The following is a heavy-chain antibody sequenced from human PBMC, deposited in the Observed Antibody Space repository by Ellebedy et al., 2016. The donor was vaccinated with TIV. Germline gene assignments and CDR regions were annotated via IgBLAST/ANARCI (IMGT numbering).Heavy chain of an antibody. CDR1: GGSISSSNW. CDR3: ARGRGYYYYGMDV. CDR2: IYHSGST. V-gene: IGHV4-4*02. J-gene: IGHJ6*02. Sequence: SETLSLXCAVSGGSISSSNWWSWVRQPPGKGLEWIGEIYHSGSTNYNPSLKSRVTISVDTSKNQFSLKLSSVTAADTAVYYCARGRGYYYYGMDVWGQGTTVTVSS.